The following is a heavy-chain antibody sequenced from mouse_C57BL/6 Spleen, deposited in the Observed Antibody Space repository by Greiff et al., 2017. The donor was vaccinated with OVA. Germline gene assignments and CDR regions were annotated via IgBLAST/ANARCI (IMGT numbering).Heavy chain of an antibody. D-gene: IGHD2-4*01. CDR3: ARRNDYGWYFDV. CDR1: GFTFSDYG. CDR2: ISSGSSTI. J-gene: IGHJ1*03. V-gene: IGHV5-17*01. Sequence: EVMLVESGGGLVKPGGSLKLSCAASGFTFSDYGMHWVRQAPEKGLEWVAYISSGSSTIYYADTVKGRFTISRDNAKNTLFLQMTSLRSEDTAMYYCARRNDYGWYFDVWGTGTTVTVSS.